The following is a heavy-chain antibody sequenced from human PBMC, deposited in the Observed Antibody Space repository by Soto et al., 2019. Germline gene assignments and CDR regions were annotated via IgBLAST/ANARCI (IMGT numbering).Heavy chain of an antibody. D-gene: IGHD3-16*01. CDR2: IWYDGSNK. CDR3: ARNSLTGEYYYYYYGMDV. Sequence: GGSLRLSCAASGFTFSSYGMHWVRQAPGKGLEWVAVIWYDGSNKYYADSVKGRFTISRDNSKNTLYLQMNSLRAEDTAVYYCARNSLTGEYYYYYYGMDVWGQGTTVTVSS. V-gene: IGHV3-33*01. CDR1: GFTFSSYG. J-gene: IGHJ6*02.